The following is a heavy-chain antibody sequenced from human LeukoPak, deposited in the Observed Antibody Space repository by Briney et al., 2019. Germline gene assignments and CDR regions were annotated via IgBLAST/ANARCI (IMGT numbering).Heavy chain of an antibody. V-gene: IGHV3-21*01. J-gene: IGHJ4*02. Sequence: PGGSLRLSCAASGFSFSSYTMHCVRQAPGKGLEWVSIISSSSSYIYYADSVKGRFTISRDNAKNALYLQMNSLRVEDTAVYYCARDGRCGGDCYASWGQGTLVPVSS. CDR3: ARDGRCGGDCYAS. D-gene: IGHD2-21*02. CDR1: GFSFSSYT. CDR2: ISSSSSYI.